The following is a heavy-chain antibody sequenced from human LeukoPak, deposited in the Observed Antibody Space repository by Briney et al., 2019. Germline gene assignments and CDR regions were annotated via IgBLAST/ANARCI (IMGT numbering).Heavy chain of an antibody. J-gene: IGHJ5*02. CDR3: ARGSSFTPNWFDP. Sequence: SETLSLTCAVHGGSFSGYYWSWIRQPPGKGLEWIGEINHSGSTNYNPSLKSRVTISVDTSKNQFSLKLSSVTAADTAVYYCARGSSFTPNWFDPWGQGTLVTVSS. V-gene: IGHV4-34*01. CDR2: INHSGST. CDR1: GGSFSGYY.